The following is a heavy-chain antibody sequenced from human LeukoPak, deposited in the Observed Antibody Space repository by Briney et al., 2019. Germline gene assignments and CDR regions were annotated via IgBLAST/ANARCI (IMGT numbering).Heavy chain of an antibody. Sequence: PGGSLRLSCAASGFTFSSYEVNWVRQAPGKGLEWVSYISSSGSTKYYADSLMGRFTLSRDDAKKSLYLQMNSLRAEDTAVYYCAREALTETTFGPYDYWGQGTLVTVSS. D-gene: IGHD4-17*01. J-gene: IGHJ4*02. CDR3: AREALTETTFGPYDY. V-gene: IGHV3-48*03. CDR1: GFTFSSYE. CDR2: ISSSGSTK.